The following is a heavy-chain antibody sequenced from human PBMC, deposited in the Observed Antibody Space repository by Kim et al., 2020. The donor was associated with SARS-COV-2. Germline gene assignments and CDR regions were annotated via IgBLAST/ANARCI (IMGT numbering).Heavy chain of an antibody. J-gene: IGHJ4*02. CDR3: ARGSDYGGKGALDY. V-gene: IGHV3-23*01. D-gene: IGHD4-17*01. Sequence: YADSGKHRFTISRDNSKNTLYVQLNTLSAGDTAVYYCARGSDYGGKGALDYWGQGTLVTVSS.